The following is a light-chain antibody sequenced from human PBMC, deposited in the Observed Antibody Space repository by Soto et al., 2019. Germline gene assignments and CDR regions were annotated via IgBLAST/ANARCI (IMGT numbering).Light chain of an antibody. CDR1: QSVSNDF. Sequence: EIVLTQYPGILSLSPGERCTLSCRASQSVSNDFLAWYQQKPGQAPRLLIYGASTRATDVPDRFSGSGSGADFTLSISRLEPEDFAVYYCQQYGSSPPRTVGQGTKVDIK. V-gene: IGKV3-20*01. CDR3: QQYGSSPPRT. CDR2: GAS. J-gene: IGKJ1*01.